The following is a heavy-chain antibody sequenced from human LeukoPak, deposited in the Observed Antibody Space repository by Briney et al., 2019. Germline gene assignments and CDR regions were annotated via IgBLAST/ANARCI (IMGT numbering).Heavy chain of an antibody. Sequence: SETLSLTCTVSGGSISSYYWSWIRQPPGKGLEWIGYIYYSGSTNYNPSLKSRVTISVDTSKNQFSLKLSSVTAADTAVYYCARDGYSYGYGAFDIWGQRTMVTVSS. CDR2: IYYSGST. CDR3: ARDGYSYGYGAFDI. V-gene: IGHV4-59*01. D-gene: IGHD5-18*01. CDR1: GGSISSYY. J-gene: IGHJ3*02.